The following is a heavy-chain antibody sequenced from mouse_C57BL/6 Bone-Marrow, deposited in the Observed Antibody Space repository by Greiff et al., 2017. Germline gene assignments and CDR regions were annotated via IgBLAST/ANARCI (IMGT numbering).Heavy chain of an antibody. CDR3: ARGDYYCSPYAMDY. V-gene: IGHV1-50*01. Sequence: QVQLQQPGAELVKPGASVKLSCKASGYTFTSYWMQWVKQRPGQGLEWIGEIDPSDSYTNYNQKFKGKATLTVDTSSSTAYMQLSSLTSEDSAVYYCARGDYYCSPYAMDYWGQGTSVTVSS. CDR1: GYTFTSYW. D-gene: IGHD1-1*01. J-gene: IGHJ4*01. CDR2: IDPSDSYT.